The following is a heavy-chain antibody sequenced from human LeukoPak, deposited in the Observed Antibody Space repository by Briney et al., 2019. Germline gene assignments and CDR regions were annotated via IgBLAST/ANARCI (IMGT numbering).Heavy chain of an antibody. CDR2: IYYSGST. J-gene: IGHJ4*02. CDR3: ARGRRWLVV. Sequence: SETLSLTCTVPGDSISSRSYYWGWIRQPPGKGLEWIGSIYYSGSTYYNPSLKSRVTISVDTSKNQFSLKLSSVTAADTAVYYCARGRRWLVVWGQGTLVTVSS. CDR1: GDSISSRSYY. V-gene: IGHV4-39*07. D-gene: IGHD6-19*01.